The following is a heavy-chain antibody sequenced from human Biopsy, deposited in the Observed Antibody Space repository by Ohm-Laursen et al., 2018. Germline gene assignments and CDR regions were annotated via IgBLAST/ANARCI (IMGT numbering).Heavy chain of an antibody. CDR3: ARDETGSSVFGPYYYGMDV. CDR1: GFSFTKYY. V-gene: IGHV1-46*01. D-gene: IGHD3-9*01. J-gene: IGHJ6*02. CDR2: INPTGGTT. Sequence: SVKVSCKTSGFSFTKYYINWVRQAPGQGLEWMGIINPTGGTTSYAEKFQGRVTLTRDTSTGTVYLELNSLIYEDTALYYCARDETGSSVFGPYYYGMDVWGQGTTVTVSS.